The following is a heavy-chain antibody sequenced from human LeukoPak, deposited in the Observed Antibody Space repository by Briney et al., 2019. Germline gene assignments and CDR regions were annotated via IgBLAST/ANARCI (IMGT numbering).Heavy chain of an antibody. J-gene: IGHJ6*02. CDR3: ARHPHDYDILTGRPDYYYYYGMDV. D-gene: IGHD3-9*01. CDR2: IYPGDSDT. V-gene: IGHV5-51*01. CDR1: GYSFTSYW. Sequence: GESLKISCKGSGYSFTSYWIGWVRQMPGKGLEWMGIIYPGDSDTRYSPSFQGQVTTSADKSISTAYLQWSSLKASDTAMYYCARHPHDYDILTGRPDYYYYYGMDVWGQGTTVTVSS.